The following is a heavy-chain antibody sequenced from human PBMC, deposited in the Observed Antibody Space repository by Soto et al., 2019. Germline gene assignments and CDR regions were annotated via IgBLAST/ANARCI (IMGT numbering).Heavy chain of an antibody. CDR3: ARPGGCTRTYCFVGWVDP. J-gene: IGHJ5*02. CDR1: GGSISSSDW. CDR2: ISQSGAT. D-gene: IGHD2-8*01. V-gene: IGHV4-4*02. Sequence: QVQLQESGPGLVKPSGTLSLTCAVFGGSISSSDWWSWVRQTPEKGLQWIGEISQSGATNYNPSLKSRVTISIDKSKHQVSLRLTSVTAADTAVYYCARPGGCTRTYCFVGWVDPWGQGALVTVSS.